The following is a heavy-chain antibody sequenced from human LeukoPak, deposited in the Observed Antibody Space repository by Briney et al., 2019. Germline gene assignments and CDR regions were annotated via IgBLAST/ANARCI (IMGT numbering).Heavy chain of an antibody. CDR2: IIISSSYI. CDR1: GFTFSSYS. Sequence: GGSLRLSCAASGFTFSSYSMNWVRQAPGKGLKWVSSIIISSSYIYYADSVKGRFTISRDNAKNSLYLQMNSLRAEDTAVYYCARGAYYYDSSGYYWDFDYWGQGTLVTVSS. CDR3: ARGAYYYDSSGYYWDFDY. V-gene: IGHV3-21*01. J-gene: IGHJ4*02. D-gene: IGHD3-22*01.